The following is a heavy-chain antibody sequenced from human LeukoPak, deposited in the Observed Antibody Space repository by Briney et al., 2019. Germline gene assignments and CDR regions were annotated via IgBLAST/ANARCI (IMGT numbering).Heavy chain of an antibody. CDR2: INHSGST. CDR1: GESFSGYY. V-gene: IGHV4-34*01. J-gene: IGHJ3*02. CDR3: AAGEAFDI. Sequence: PSETLSLTSAVYGESFSGYYWSWIRQPPGKGLEWIGEINHSGSTNYNPSLKSRVTISVDTAKNQFSLKLSSVTAADTAVYYCAAGEAFDIWGQGTMVTVSS. D-gene: IGHD1-14*01.